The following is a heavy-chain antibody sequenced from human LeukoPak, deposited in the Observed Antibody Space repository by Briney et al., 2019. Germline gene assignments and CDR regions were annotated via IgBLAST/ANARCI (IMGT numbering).Heavy chain of an antibody. J-gene: IGHJ4*02. Sequence: GGSLRLSCAASGFTFSSYAMSWVRQAPGKGLEWVSAISGSGGSTYYADSVKGRFTISRDNSKNTLYLQMNSLRAEDTAVYYCAKGELGYSSGWYVPSPAIDYRGQGTLVTVSS. CDR1: GFTFSSYA. CDR3: AKGELGYSSGWYVPSPAIDY. V-gene: IGHV3-23*01. D-gene: IGHD6-19*01. CDR2: ISGSGGST.